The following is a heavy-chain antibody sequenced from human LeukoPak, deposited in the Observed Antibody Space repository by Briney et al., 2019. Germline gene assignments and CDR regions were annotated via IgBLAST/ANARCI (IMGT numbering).Heavy chain of an antibody. J-gene: IGHJ4*02. CDR3: ARDYSSSWPLDS. CDR2: INPKSGGT. Sequence: ASVKVSCKASGYTFIDYYMHWVRQAPGQGLEWMGWINPKSGGTNYGQKFQGRVTMTRDTFISTVYMEMSRLTSDDTAVYYCARDYSSSWPLDSWGQGTLVTVSS. CDR1: GYTFIDYY. D-gene: IGHD6-13*01. V-gene: IGHV1-2*02.